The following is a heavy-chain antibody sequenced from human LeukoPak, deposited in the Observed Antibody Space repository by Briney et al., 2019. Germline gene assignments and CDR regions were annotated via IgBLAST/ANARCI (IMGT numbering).Heavy chain of an antibody. CDR1: GFTFSSYW. D-gene: IGHD5-18*01. J-gene: IGHJ3*02. Sequence: PGGSLRLSCAPSGFTFSSYWMSWVRQAPGKGLEWVANIKQDGSEKYYVDSVKGRFTISRDNAKNSLYLQMNSLRAEDTALYYCARDGYGYSDRVAFDIWGQGTMVTVSS. V-gene: IGHV3-7*03. CDR2: IKQDGSEK. CDR3: ARDGYGYSDRVAFDI.